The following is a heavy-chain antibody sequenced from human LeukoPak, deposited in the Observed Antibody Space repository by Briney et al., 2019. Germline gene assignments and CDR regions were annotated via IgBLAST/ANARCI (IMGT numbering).Heavy chain of an antibody. V-gene: IGHV3-48*02. J-gene: IGHJ4*02. D-gene: IGHD2-15*01. CDR1: GFTFSSYA. CDR3: AREGPIGYCSGGSCYDTDY. Sequence: GGSLRLSCAASGFTFSSYAMHWVRQAPGKGLEWVSYISSSSTIYYADSVKGRFTTSRDNAKNSLYLQMNSLRDEDTAVYYCAREGPIGYCSGGSCYDTDYWGQGTLVTVSS. CDR2: ISSSSTI.